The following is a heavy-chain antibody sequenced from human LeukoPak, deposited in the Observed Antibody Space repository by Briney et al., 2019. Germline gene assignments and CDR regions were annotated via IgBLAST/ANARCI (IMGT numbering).Heavy chain of an antibody. CDR2: IYYSGST. Sequence: PSETLSLTCTVSGGSISSYYWSWIRQPPGKGLEWIGYIYYSGSTNYNPSLKSRVTISVDTPKNQFSLKLSSVTAADTAVYYCARDSGRYYFDYWGQGTLVTVSS. CDR3: ARDSGRYYFDY. J-gene: IGHJ4*02. CDR1: GGSISSYY. D-gene: IGHD3-10*01. V-gene: IGHV4-59*01.